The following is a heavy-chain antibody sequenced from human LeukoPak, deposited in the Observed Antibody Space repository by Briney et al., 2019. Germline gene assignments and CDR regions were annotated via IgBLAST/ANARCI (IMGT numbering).Heavy chain of an antibody. Sequence: GGSLRLSCAASGFTFSSYEMNWVRQAPGKGLEWVSYISSSGSTIYYADSVKGRFTISRDNAKNSLYLQMNSLRAEDTALYYCARGSRAAAGTWDYWGQGTLVTVSS. CDR2: ISSSGSTI. J-gene: IGHJ4*02. CDR1: GFTFSSYE. V-gene: IGHV3-48*03. CDR3: ARGSRAAAGTWDY. D-gene: IGHD6-13*01.